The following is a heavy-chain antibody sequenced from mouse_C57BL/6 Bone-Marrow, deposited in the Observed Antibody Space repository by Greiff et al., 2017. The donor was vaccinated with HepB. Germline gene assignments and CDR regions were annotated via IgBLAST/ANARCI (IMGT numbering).Heavy chain of an antibody. Sequence: ESGPGLVKPSQSLSLTCSVTGYSITSGYYWNWIRQFPGNKLEWMGYISYDGSNNYNPSLKNRISITRDTSKNQFFLKLNSVTTEDTATYYCARDDYYGSSYSFDYWGQGTTLTVSS. J-gene: IGHJ2*01. D-gene: IGHD1-1*01. CDR2: ISYDGSN. V-gene: IGHV3-6*01. CDR3: ARDDYYGSSYSFDY. CDR1: GYSITSGYY.